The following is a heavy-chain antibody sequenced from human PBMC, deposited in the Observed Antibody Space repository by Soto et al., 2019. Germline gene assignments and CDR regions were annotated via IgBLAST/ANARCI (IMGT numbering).Heavy chain of an antibody. CDR1: GYTFTNYG. CDR2: ISGYNGNT. J-gene: IGHJ6*02. CDR3: ARDREYYYDSSGNYYYHYGMDV. D-gene: IGHD3-22*01. V-gene: IGHV1-18*04. Sequence: QVQLVESGAEVKKPGASVKVSCKASGYTFTNYGISWVRQAPGQGLEWMGWISGYNGNTKYAQKFQGRVTMTTDTPTNTDYMDLRRLRSDDTAVYYCARDREYYYDSSGNYYYHYGMDVWGQGSTVTVS.